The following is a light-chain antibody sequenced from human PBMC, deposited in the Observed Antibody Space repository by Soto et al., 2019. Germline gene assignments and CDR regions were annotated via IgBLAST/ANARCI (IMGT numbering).Light chain of an antibody. CDR3: QQSYSTPFT. CDR1: QSISRY. Sequence: DIQMTQFPSSLSASVGDRVTITCRASQSISRYLNWYQQRPGKAPNLLIYGASGLQSGVPSRFNGSGSGTDFTLTITSLQPEDFATYYCQQSYSTPFTFGPGTKVDIK. J-gene: IGKJ3*01. CDR2: GAS. V-gene: IGKV1-39*01.